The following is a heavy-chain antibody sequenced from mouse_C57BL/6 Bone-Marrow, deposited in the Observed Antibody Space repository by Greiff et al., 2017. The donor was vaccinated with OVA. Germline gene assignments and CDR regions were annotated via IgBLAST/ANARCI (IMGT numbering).Heavy chain of an antibody. Sequence: QVQLQQPGAELVKPGASVKMSCKASGYTFTSYWITWVKQRPGQGLEWIGDIYPGSGSTNYNEKFKSKATLTVDTSSSTAYMQLSSLTSEDSAVYYCARTYYGYDGVDYWGQGTTLTVSS. CDR3: ARTYYGYDGVDY. CDR1: GYTFTSYW. D-gene: IGHD2-9*01. J-gene: IGHJ2*01. CDR2: IYPGSGST. V-gene: IGHV1-55*01.